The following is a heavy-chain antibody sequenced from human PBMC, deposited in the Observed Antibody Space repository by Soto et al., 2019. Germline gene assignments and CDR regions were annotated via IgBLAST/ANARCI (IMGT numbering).Heavy chain of an antibody. D-gene: IGHD5-12*01. CDR1: GFTFSSYA. V-gene: IGHV3-30-3*01. CDR2: ISYDGSNK. J-gene: IGHJ4*02. Sequence: QVQLVESGGGVVQPGRSLRLSCAASGFTFSSYAMHWVRQAPGKGLEWVAVISYDGSNKYYADSVEGRFTISRDNSKNTVYLQMNSLRTEETDVYYSARVAVEMATIHVFHYWGQGTLVTVSS. CDR3: ARVAVEMATIHVFHY.